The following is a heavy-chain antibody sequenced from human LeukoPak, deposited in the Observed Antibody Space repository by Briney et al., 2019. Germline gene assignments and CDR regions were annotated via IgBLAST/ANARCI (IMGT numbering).Heavy chain of an antibody. Sequence: ASVKVSCKASGYTFTSYYMHWVRQAPGQGLEWMGIINPSGGSTSYAQKFQGRVTMTRDTSTSTVYMELSSLRSEDTAVYYCASLFITGTTWEYYYYGMDVWGQGTTVTVSS. CDR2: INPSGGST. CDR1: GYTFTSYY. D-gene: IGHD1-7*01. CDR3: ASLFITGTTWEYYYYGMDV. J-gene: IGHJ6*02. V-gene: IGHV1-46*01.